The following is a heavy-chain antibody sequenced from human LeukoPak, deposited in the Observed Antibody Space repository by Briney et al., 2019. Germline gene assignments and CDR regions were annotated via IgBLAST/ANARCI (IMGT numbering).Heavy chain of an antibody. J-gene: IGHJ3*02. CDR2: ISWNSGSI. CDR1: GFTFDDYA. V-gene: IGHV3-9*01. Sequence: PGGSLRLSCAASGFTFDDYAMHWVRHAPGKGLEWVSGISWNSGSIGYADSVKGRFTISRDNAKNSLYLQMNSLRAEDTALYYCAKAQVDDPLGAFDIWGQGTMVTVSS. CDR3: AKAQVDDPLGAFDI. D-gene: IGHD2-2*01.